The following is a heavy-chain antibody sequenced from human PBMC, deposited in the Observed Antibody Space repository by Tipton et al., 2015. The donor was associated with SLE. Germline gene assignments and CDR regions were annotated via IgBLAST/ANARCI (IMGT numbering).Heavy chain of an antibody. CDR2: IYYSGST. Sequence: TLFLTCSLSGGSLSSESYSWGWIRQPPGKGLEWIGSIYYSGSTYYNPSLKSRVTISLDTSKNQVSLKLTSVTAADTAVYYCARGWYSRNWEWWFDPWGQGTLVTVSS. J-gene: IGHJ5*02. V-gene: IGHV4-39*07. D-gene: IGHD6-13*01. CDR3: ARGWYSRNWEWWFDP. CDR1: GGSLSSESYS.